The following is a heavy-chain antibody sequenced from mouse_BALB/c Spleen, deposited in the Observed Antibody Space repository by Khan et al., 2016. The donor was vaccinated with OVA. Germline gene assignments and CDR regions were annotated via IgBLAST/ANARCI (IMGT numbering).Heavy chain of an antibody. Sequence: EVELVESGGGLVQPGGSRKLSCAASGFTFSSFGMHWVRQAPEKGLEWVAYVSFGSATIYYADTVKGRFTISRDNPKNILFLQMTSLRSEDTAIYYCTRSLITTWYFDVWGAGTPVTVSS. D-gene: IGHD2-4*01. CDR2: VSFGSATI. J-gene: IGHJ1*01. V-gene: IGHV5-17*02. CDR3: TRSLITTWYFDV. CDR1: GFTFSSFG.